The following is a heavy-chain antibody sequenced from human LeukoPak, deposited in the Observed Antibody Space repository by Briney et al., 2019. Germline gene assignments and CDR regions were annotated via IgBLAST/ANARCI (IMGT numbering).Heavy chain of an antibody. J-gene: IGHJ4*01. V-gene: IGHV1-69*01. D-gene: IGHD5-18*01. CDR1: GDTFNKYA. CDR3: ARGDGYSYGYEHY. Sequence: GASVKVSCKASGDTFNKYAFTWVRQAPGLGLEWMGGIIPVFGTTKYAQRFQGRITISADESTSTAYMELRGLRSDDTAIYFCARGDGYSYGYEHYWGQGTLVTVSS. CDR2: IIPVFGTT.